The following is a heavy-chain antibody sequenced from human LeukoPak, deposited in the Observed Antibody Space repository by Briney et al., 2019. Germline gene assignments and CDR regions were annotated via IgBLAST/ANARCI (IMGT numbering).Heavy chain of an antibody. Sequence: SVKVSCKASGGTFSSYTISWVRQAPGQGREWMGRIIPILGIANYAQKFQGRVTITADKSTSTAYMELSSLRSEDTAVYYCARDVSRSYYYASSVFRSHNYYFDYWGQGTLVTVSS. CDR3: ARDVSRSYYYASSVFRSHNYYFDY. J-gene: IGHJ4*02. CDR1: GGTFSSYT. CDR2: IIPILGIA. V-gene: IGHV1-69*04. D-gene: IGHD3-22*01.